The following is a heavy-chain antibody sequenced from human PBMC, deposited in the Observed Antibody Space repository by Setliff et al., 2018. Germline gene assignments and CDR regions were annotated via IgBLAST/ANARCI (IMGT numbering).Heavy chain of an antibody. V-gene: IGHV4-4*07. J-gene: IGHJ6*03. D-gene: IGHD1-1*01. CDR1: GGSLSNYY. Sequence: PSETLSLTCTVYGGSLSNYYWSWIRQPAGRGLAWVGRVYSSVYSSGITSYNPSLKSRVTISMDTSKNQFSLGLTSVTAADTAVYYCARESAGDESVRHLYYTDVWGRGTTVTVSS. CDR3: ARESAGDESVRHLYYTDV. CDR2: VYSSVYSSGIT.